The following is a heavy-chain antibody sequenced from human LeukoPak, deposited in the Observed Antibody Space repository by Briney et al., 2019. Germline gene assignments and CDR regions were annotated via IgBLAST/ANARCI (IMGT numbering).Heavy chain of an antibody. CDR2: ISGSGGST. Sequence: GGSLRLSCAASGFTFSSYAMSWVRQAPGKGLEWVSAISGSGGSTYYADSVKGRFTISRDNSKNTLYPQMNSLRAEDTAVYYCAKTPWSYYDSSGYYGFGYWGQGTLVTVSS. V-gene: IGHV3-23*01. CDR3: AKTPWSYYDSSGYYGFGY. J-gene: IGHJ4*02. D-gene: IGHD3-22*01. CDR1: GFTFSSYA.